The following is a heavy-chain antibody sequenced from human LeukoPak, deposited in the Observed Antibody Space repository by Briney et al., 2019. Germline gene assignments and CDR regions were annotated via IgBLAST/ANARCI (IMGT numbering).Heavy chain of an antibody. Sequence: SETLSLTCTVSGGSMSNYFWSWIRQSPGKGLEWIGYIYFTGSPNYNPSLKSRVIMSVDTSKNQFSLKLSSVTAADTAVYYCARAEYDLLTGYCNFDNWGQGTLVTVSS. D-gene: IGHD3-9*01. V-gene: IGHV4-59*01. CDR2: IYFTGSP. J-gene: IGHJ4*02. CDR1: GGSMSNYF. CDR3: ARAEYDLLTGYCNFDN.